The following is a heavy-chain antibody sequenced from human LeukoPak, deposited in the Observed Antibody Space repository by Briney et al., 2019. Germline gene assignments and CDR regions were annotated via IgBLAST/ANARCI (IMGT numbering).Heavy chain of an antibody. CDR1: GGSFSGYH. Sequence: SETLSLTCAVYGGSFSGYHWSWIRQPPGKGLEWIGEINHSGSTNYNPSLKSRVTISVDTSKNQFSLKLSSVTAADTAVYYCAILEASVTAPYYGMDVWGQGTTVTVSS. D-gene: IGHD2-21*02. CDR3: AILEASVTAPYYGMDV. CDR2: INHSGST. V-gene: IGHV4-34*01. J-gene: IGHJ6*02.